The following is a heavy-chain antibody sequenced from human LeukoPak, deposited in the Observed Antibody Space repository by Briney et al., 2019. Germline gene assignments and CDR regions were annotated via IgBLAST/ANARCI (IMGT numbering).Heavy chain of an antibody. CDR1: GYTFTSYG. Sequence: ASVKVSCKASGYTFTSYGISWVRQAPGQGLEWMGWISAYNGNTNYAQKLQGRVTMTTDTSTITAYMELRSLRSDDTAVYYCARVDEADPDILTGYLTTNWFDPWGQGTLVTVSS. J-gene: IGHJ5*02. CDR2: ISAYNGNT. CDR3: ARVDEADPDILTGYLTTNWFDP. V-gene: IGHV1-18*01. D-gene: IGHD3-9*01.